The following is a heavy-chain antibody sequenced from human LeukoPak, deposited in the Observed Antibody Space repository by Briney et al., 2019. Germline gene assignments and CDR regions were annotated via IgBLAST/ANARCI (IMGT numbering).Heavy chain of an antibody. D-gene: IGHD3-10*01. CDR2: FYYSGST. CDR1: GGSNSSSSYY. Sequence: SETLSLTGTVSGGSNSSSSYYWGWIRQPPGKGLEWIGSFYYSGSTYYNPSLKSRVSISVDTSKNQFSLKLNSVTAADTAVYYCARARTVRGVSPFDYWGQGTLVTVSS. J-gene: IGHJ4*02. CDR3: ARARTVRGVSPFDY. V-gene: IGHV4-39*07.